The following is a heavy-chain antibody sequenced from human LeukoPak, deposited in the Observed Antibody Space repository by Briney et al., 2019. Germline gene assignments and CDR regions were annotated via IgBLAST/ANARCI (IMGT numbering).Heavy chain of an antibody. CDR2: IYYSGST. Sequence: SETLSLTCTVSGGSISSSSYYWGWLRQPPGKGLEWVGSIYYSGSTYYNPSLKSRATISVDTSKNQFSLKLSSVTAADTAVYYCARHSGSYFGFDYWGQGTLVTVSS. V-gene: IGHV4-39*01. CDR3: ARHSGSYFGFDY. CDR1: GGSISSSSYY. J-gene: IGHJ4*02. D-gene: IGHD1-26*01.